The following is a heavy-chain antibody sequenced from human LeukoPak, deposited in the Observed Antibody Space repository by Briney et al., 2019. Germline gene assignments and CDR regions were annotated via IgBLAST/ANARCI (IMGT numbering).Heavy chain of an antibody. Sequence: PGGSLRLSCKGSGYSFTNYWIGWARQMPGKGLDWMGIIYPGDSDTRCSPSFRGQVTISADKSISTAYVQWSSLKASDTAMYYCARSGLTVVTPRYGNNRFDPWGQGTLVTVSS. V-gene: IGHV5-51*01. D-gene: IGHD4-23*01. CDR3: ARSGLTVVTPRYGNNRFDP. J-gene: IGHJ5*02. CDR1: GYSFTNYW. CDR2: IYPGDSDT.